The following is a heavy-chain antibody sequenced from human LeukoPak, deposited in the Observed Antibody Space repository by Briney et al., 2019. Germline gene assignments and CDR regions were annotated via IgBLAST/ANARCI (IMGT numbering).Heavy chain of an antibody. J-gene: IGHJ4*02. Sequence: PGGSLRLSCAASGFTFSSYGMHWVRQAPGKGLEWVAVISYDGSNKYYADSVKGRFTISRDNSKNTLYLQMNSLRAEDTAVYYCAKLSSGWQVDYWGQGTLVTASS. CDR1: GFTFSSYG. CDR2: ISYDGSNK. V-gene: IGHV3-30*18. CDR3: AKLSSGWQVDY. D-gene: IGHD6-19*01.